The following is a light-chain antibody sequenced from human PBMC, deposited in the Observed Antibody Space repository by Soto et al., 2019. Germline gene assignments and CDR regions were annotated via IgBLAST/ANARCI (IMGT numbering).Light chain of an antibody. CDR1: SSDVGGYNY. CDR3: CSYTSSSTYV. V-gene: IGLV2-14*01. CDR2: DAS. Sequence: QSALTQPASVSGSPGQSITISCTGTSSDVGGYNYVSWYQQHPGKAPKLMIYDASNRPSGVSNRFSGSKSGNTASLTISGLQAEDEADYYCCSYTSSSTYVFGTGTKVTVL. J-gene: IGLJ1*01.